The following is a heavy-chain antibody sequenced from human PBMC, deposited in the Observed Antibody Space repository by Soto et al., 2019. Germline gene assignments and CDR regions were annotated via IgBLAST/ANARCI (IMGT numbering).Heavy chain of an antibody. CDR1: GFSLSTSGVN. CDR3: AHRPGAGYSERFDA. V-gene: IGHV2-5*02. J-gene: IGHJ5*02. Sequence: QITLKESGPTLVKPTQTLTLTCTFSGFSLSTSGVNVGWIRQPPGKALEWLALIYWDDDKLYSPSLKSRLTITKDTSKNQVVLSMTNMDPVDTATYYCAHRPGAGYSERFDAWGQGTLVTVSS. CDR2: IYWDDDK. D-gene: IGHD6-25*01.